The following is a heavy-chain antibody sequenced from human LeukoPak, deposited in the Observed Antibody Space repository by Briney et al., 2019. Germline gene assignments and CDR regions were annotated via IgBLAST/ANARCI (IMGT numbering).Heavy chain of an antibody. CDR3: ARGNMDV. Sequence: GGSLRLSCAASGFPLRDNYMSWIRQAPGKGLEWVSYISSGGNSIYYADSVKGRFTISRDNAKNSLYLQMNSLRAEDTAVYYCARGNMDVWGKGTTVTVSS. J-gene: IGHJ6*03. V-gene: IGHV3-11*04. CDR1: GFPLRDNY. CDR2: ISSGGNSI.